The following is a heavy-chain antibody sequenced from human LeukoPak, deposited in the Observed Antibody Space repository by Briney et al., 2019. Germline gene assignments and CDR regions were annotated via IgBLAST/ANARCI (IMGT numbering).Heavy chain of an antibody. V-gene: IGHV4-59*01. CDR2: IYYSGST. CDR1: GGSISKYY. CDR3: ASLGSSGYLDY. Sequence: SETLSLTCTVSGGSISKYYWSWIRQPPGKGLEWIGYIYYSGSTNYNPSLKSRVTISVDTSKNQFSLKLSSVTAADTAVYYCASLGSSGYLDYWGQGTLVTVSS. D-gene: IGHD3-22*01. J-gene: IGHJ4*02.